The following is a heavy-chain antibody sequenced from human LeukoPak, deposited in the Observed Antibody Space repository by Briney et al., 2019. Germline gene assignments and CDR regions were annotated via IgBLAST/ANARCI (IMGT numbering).Heavy chain of an antibody. D-gene: IGHD1-1*01. CDR2: TRNKANSYTT. CDR1: GFTFSDHY. Sequence: PGGSLRLSCAASGFTFSDHYMDWVRQAPGKGLEWVGRTRNKANSYTTEYAASVKGRFTISRDDSKNSLYLQMNSLKTEDTAVYYCARVIPRYRYFDLWGRGTLVTVSS. CDR3: ARVIPRYRYFDL. J-gene: IGHJ2*01. V-gene: IGHV3-72*01.